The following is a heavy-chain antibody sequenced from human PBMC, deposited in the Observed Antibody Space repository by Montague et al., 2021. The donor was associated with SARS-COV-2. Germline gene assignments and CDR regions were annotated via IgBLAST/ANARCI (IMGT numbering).Heavy chain of an antibody. CDR1: GGSIGTYY. V-gene: IGHV4-59*01. CDR3: ARDNYGDWGYYGLDV. D-gene: IGHD4-17*01. Sequence: SETLSLTCTVSGGSIGTYYWNWIRQSPGKGLEWLGYIHYTGSTXXXPSXXXRVTISMDTSRDQLSLRLKSVTAADTAVYYCARDNYGDWGYYGLDVWGQGTTVIVSS. J-gene: IGHJ6*02. CDR2: IHYTGST.